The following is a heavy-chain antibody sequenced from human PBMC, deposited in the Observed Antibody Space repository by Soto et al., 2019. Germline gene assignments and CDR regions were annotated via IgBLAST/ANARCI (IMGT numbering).Heavy chain of an antibody. CDR1: GGSISSGGYY. J-gene: IGHJ4*02. CDR2: IYYSGST. D-gene: IGHD7-27*01. V-gene: IGHV4-31*03. Sequence: QVQLQQWGAGLLKPSQTLSLTCTVSGGSISSGGYYWSWIRQHPGKGLEWIGYIYYSGSTYYNPSLKSRVTISVDTSKNQFSLKLSSVTAADTAVYYCASRNWGGGDYWGQGTLVTVSS. CDR3: ASRNWGGGDY.